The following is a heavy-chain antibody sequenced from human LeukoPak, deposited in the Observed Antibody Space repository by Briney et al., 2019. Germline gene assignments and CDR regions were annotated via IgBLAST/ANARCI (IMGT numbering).Heavy chain of an antibody. J-gene: IGHJ4*02. V-gene: IGHV3-7*01. Sequence: GGSLRLSCAASGFSFSTYWMSWVRQTPEKGLEFVANIDQGGSVRNYMDSLKGRCTISRDNAKRSLYLVINSLRADDTAVYYCARDPESSSFDLWGRGALVTVSS. CDR2: IDQGGSVR. D-gene: IGHD6-13*01. CDR1: GFSFSTYW. CDR3: ARDPESSSFDL.